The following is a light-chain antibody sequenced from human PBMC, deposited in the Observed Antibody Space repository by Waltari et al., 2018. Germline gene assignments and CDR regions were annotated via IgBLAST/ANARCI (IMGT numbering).Light chain of an antibody. CDR1: QSVSSN. Sequence: EIVMTQSPATLSVSPGERAPLPCRASQSVSSNLAWYQQKPGQAPRLLIYGASTRATGIPARFSGSGSGTEFTLTISSLQSEDFAVYYCQQYNNWPDTFGQGTKLEIK. CDR2: GAS. V-gene: IGKV3-15*01. J-gene: IGKJ2*01. CDR3: QQYNNWPDT.